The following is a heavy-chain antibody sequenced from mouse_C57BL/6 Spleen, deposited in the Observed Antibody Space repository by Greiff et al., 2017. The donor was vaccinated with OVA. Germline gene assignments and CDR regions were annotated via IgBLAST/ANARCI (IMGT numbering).Heavy chain of an antibody. D-gene: IGHD2-4*01. J-gene: IGHJ2*01. Sequence: VQLQQSGPELVKPGASVKISCKASGYAFSSSWMNWVKQRPGKGLEWIGRIYPGDGDTNYNGKFKGKATLTADKSSSTAYMQLSSLTSGDSAVYFCARGYDYDYFDYWGQGTTLTVSS. CDR1: GYAFSSSW. CDR3: ARGYDYDYFDY. CDR2: IYPGDGDT. V-gene: IGHV1-82*01.